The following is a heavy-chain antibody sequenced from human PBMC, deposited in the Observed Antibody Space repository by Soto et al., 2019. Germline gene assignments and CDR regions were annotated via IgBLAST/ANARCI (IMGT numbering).Heavy chain of an antibody. Sequence: GASVKVSCKVSGYTLTELSMHWVRQARGKGLEWLGGFDPEDGKTVYAQKFQGRVTMTEDTSTDTAYMELSSLRSEDTAIYYCANYLYSTRTFYYSGVDVWGQGTPVTVSS. V-gene: IGHV1-24*01. CDR2: FDPEDGKT. J-gene: IGHJ6*02. D-gene: IGHD6-13*01. CDR3: ANYLYSTRTFYYSGVDV. CDR1: GYTLTELS.